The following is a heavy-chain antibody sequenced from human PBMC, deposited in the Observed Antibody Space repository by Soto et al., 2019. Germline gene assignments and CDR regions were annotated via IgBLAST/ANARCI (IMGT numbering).Heavy chain of an antibody. CDR3: ARGFPNYYDSSGPIDY. D-gene: IGHD3-22*01. J-gene: IGHJ4*02. CDR2: ISSSSSTI. V-gene: IGHV3-48*01. CDR1: GFTFSSYS. Sequence: GGSLRLSCAASGFTFSSYSMNWVRQAPGKGLEWVSYISSSSSTIYYADSVKGRFTISRDNAKNSLYLQMNSLRAEDTAVYYCARGFPNYYDSSGPIDYWGQGTLVTVSS.